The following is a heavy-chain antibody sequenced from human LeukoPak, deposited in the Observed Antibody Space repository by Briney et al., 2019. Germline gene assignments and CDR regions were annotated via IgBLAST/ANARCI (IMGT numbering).Heavy chain of an antibody. CDR3: AREIDF. V-gene: IGHV3-9*01. J-gene: IGHJ4*02. CDR1: GFTFDDYA. CDR2: ISWNSGSI. Sequence: GGSLRLSCAASGFTFDDYAMHWVRQAPGKGLEWVSGISWNSGSIGYADSVTGRFTISRDNAKNSLYLQMNSLRAEDTAVYYCAREIDFWGQGTLVTVSS.